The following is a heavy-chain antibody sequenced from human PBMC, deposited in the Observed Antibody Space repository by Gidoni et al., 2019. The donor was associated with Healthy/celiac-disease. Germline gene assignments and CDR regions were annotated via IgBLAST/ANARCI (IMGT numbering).Heavy chain of an antibody. CDR1: GYTFTGYY. Sequence: QVQLVQSGAEVKTPGASVTVSCKASGYTFTGYYMHWVRQAPGQGLEWMGWINPNSGGTNYAQKFQGRVTMTRDTSSRTAYMELSRLRSDDTAVYYCARGQEATADAFDIWGQGTMVTVSS. J-gene: IGHJ3*02. V-gene: IGHV1-2*02. CDR3: ARGQEATADAFDI. D-gene: IGHD5-12*01. CDR2: INPNSGGT.